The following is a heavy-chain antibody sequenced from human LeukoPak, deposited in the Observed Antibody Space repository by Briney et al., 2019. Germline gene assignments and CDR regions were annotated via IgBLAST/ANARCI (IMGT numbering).Heavy chain of an antibody. D-gene: IGHD2-8*01. Sequence: PGGSLRLSCAASGFTFSSYPMSWARQAPGKGLEWVSYITGDSATIYYTDSVKGRFTVSRDNAKNSLYLQMDSLRAEDTAVYYCTTSNGLLYFWGQGTLVSVSS. J-gene: IGHJ4*02. CDR2: ITGDSATI. CDR1: GFTFSSYP. CDR3: TTSNGLLYF. V-gene: IGHV3-48*04.